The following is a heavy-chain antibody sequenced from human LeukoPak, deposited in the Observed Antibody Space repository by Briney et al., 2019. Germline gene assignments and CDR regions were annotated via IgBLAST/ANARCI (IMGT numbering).Heavy chain of an antibody. V-gene: IGHV3-15*01. CDR3: TVSGYSSSWYAFGY. J-gene: IGHJ4*02. CDR1: GFTFSNAW. CDR2: IKSKTDGGTT. Sequence: PGGSLRLSCAASGFTFSNAWMSWVRQAPGKGLEWVGRIKSKTDGGTTDYAAPVKGRFTISRDDLKNTLYLQMNSLKTEDTAVYYCTVSGYSSSWYAFGYWGQGTLVTVSS. D-gene: IGHD6-13*01.